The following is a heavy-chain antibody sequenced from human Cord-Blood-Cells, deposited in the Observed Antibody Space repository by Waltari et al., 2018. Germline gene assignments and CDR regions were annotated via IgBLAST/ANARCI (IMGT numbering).Heavy chain of an antibody. V-gene: IGHV1-2*02. CDR3: ARGYSSSPNYYYYYYMDV. CDR1: GYTFTGYY. Sequence: QVQLVQSGAEVKKPGASVKVSCKASGYTFTGYYMHWVRQAPGQGLEWMGWINPNSGGTNYAQKFQGRVTMTRDTSISTAYMELSRLRSDDTAVYYCARGYSSSPNYYYYYYMDVWGKGTTVTVSS. J-gene: IGHJ6*03. CDR2: INPNSGGT. D-gene: IGHD6-6*01.